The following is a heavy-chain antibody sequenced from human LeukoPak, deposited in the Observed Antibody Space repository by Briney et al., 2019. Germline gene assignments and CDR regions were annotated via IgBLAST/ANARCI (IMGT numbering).Heavy chain of an antibody. J-gene: IGHJ3*02. CDR2: ISSSSSYI. D-gene: IGHD1/OR15-1a*01. CDR1: GFTFSSYS. CDR3: ARAITLTWQQDAFDI. V-gene: IGHV3-21*01. Sequence: GGSLRLSXAASGFTFSSYSMNWVRQAPGKGLEWVSSISSSSSYIYYADSVKGRFTISRDNAKNSLYLQMNSLRAEDTAVYYCARAITLTWQQDAFDIWGQGTMVTVSS.